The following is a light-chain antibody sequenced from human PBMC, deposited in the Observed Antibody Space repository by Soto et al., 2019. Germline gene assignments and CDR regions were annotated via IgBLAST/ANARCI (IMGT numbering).Light chain of an antibody. J-gene: IGKJ1*01. CDR1: QSVSSN. CDR3: QQYNNLPRT. V-gene: IGKV3-15*01. Sequence: EIVMKLSPATLKVSPGERATLSCRASQSVSSNLAWYQQKPGQAPRLLIYGASTRATGIPARFSGSGSGTEVTLTISSLQSEDFALYYCQQYNNLPRTFGQGTKVEIK. CDR2: GAS.